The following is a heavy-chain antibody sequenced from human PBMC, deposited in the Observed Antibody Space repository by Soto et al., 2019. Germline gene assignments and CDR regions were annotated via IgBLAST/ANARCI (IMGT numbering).Heavy chain of an antibody. J-gene: IGHJ4*02. D-gene: IGHD5-12*01. CDR3: ARGSWLRFYRFGY. V-gene: IGHV3-30*03. CDR1: GFTFSSYG. CDR2: ISYDGSNK. Sequence: VGSLRLSCAASGFTFSSYGMHWVRQAPGKGLEWVAVISYDGSNKYYADSVKGRFTISRDNSKNTLYLQMNSLRAEDTAVYYCARGSWLRFYRFGYWGQGTLVNVSS.